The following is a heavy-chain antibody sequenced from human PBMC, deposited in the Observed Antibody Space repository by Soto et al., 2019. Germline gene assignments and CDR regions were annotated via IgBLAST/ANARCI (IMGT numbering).Heavy chain of an antibody. D-gene: IGHD2-21*01. V-gene: IGHV4-31*03. J-gene: IGHJ6*02. CDR2: IYYSGST. CDR1: GGSISSGGYY. CDR3: AASCVSCGGFNYCGMDV. Sequence: QVQLQESGPGLVKPSQTLSLTCTVSGGSISSGGYYWSWLRQHPGKGLEWIGYIYYSGSTYYNPSLESRVTISVDTSKNKSSLKPSSVTAADTAVYYCAASCVSCGGFNYCGMDVWGQGTTVTVSS.